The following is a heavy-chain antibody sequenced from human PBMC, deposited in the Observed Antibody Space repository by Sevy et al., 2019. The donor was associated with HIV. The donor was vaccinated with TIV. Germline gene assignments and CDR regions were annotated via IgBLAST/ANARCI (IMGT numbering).Heavy chain of an antibody. CDR1: GGSFSGYY. CDR2: INHSGST. J-gene: IGHJ3*02. Sequence: SETLSLTCAVYGGSFSGYYWSWIRQPPGKGLEWIGEINHSGSTNYNPSLKGRVTISVDKFKNQFSLKLSSVTAADTGVYYCARDEVGALNHDAFDMWGQGTMVTVSS. CDR3: ARDEVGALNHDAFDM. D-gene: IGHD1-26*01. V-gene: IGHV4-34*01.